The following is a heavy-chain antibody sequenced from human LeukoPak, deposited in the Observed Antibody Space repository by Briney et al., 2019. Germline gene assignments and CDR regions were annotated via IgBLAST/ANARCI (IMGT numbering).Heavy chain of an antibody. V-gene: IGHV3-11*01. CDR1: GFTFSDYY. Sequence: GGSLRLSCAASGFTFSDYYMSWIRQAPGKGLEWVSYISSSGSTIYYADSVKGRFTISRDNAKNSLYLQMNSLRAEDTAVYYCARRFDWGSDYYYYYMDVWGKGTTVTVS. CDR2: ISSSGSTI. J-gene: IGHJ6*03. D-gene: IGHD7-27*01. CDR3: ARRFDWGSDYYYYYMDV.